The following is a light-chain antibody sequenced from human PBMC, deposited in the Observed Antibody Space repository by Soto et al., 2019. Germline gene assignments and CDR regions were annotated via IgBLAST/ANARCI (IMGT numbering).Light chain of an antibody. CDR3: CSYAGSSTLV. CDR2: EVS. V-gene: IGLV2-23*02. Sequence: QSVLTQPASVSGSPGQSITISCTGTSSDVGSYNLVSWYQHHPGKAPKLMIYEVSKRPSGVSNRFSGSKSGNTASLTISGIQAEDEADYYCCSYAGSSTLVFVTGTKLTVL. CDR1: SSDVGSYNL. J-gene: IGLJ1*01.